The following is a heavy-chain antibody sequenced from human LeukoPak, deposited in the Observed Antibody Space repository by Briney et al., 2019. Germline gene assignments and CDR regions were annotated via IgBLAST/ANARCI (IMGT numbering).Heavy chain of an antibody. CDR1: GYSFTTYW. V-gene: IGHV5-51*01. Sequence: GESLKISCKGSGYSFTTYWIGWVRQMPGKGLEWMGIIYPDDSNTRYSPSFQGQVTISADKSISTAYLQWSSLKASDTAIYYCARYANDHSNAGDYWGQGTLVTVSS. D-gene: IGHD4-11*01. CDR3: ARYANDHSNAGDY. J-gene: IGHJ4*02. CDR2: IYPDDSNT.